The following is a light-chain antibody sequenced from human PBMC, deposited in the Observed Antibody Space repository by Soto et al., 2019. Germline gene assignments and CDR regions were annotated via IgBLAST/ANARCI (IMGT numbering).Light chain of an antibody. V-gene: IGKV1-5*01. CDR2: DAS. CDR3: EQYSIYCT. CDR1: QNISNW. J-gene: IGKJ1*01. Sequence: DMRVDHARSTLIETIGDRVTINCRASQNISNWLAWYQQKPGKAPKFLIYDASNLESGVPSRFSGSGSGTEFTLTICSLQPDDFATYSFEQYSIYCTFGQGTIVDIK.